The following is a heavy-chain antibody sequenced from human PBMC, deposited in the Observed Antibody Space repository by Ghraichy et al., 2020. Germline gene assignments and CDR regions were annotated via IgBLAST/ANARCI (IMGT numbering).Heavy chain of an antibody. V-gene: IGHV1-2*02. CDR2: INPNSGGT. D-gene: IGHD3-3*01. Sequence: ASVKVSCKASGYTFTGYYMHWVRHAPGQGLEWMGWINPNSGGTNYAQKFQGRVTMTRDTSISTAYMELIRLRSDDTAVYYCARGGTSFGVVIITNYYYGMDVWGQGTTVTVSS. J-gene: IGHJ6*02. CDR1: GYTFTGYY. CDR3: ARGGTSFGVVIITNYYYGMDV.